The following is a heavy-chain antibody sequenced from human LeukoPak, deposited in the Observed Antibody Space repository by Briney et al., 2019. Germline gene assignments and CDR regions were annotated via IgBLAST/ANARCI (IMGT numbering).Heavy chain of an antibody. CDR1: GGSFSGYY. Sequence: SETLSLTCAVYGGSFSGYYWSWIRQPPGKGLEWIGEINHSGSTNYNPSLKSRVTISVDTSKNQFSLKLSSVTAADTAVYYCARGQMRSGWYFSYYYYGMDVWGQGTTVTVSS. CDR3: ARGQMRSGWYFSYYYYGMDV. J-gene: IGHJ6*02. D-gene: IGHD6-19*01. CDR2: INHSGST. V-gene: IGHV4-34*01.